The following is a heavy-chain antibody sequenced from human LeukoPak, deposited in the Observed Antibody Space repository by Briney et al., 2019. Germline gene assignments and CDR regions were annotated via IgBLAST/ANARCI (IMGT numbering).Heavy chain of an antibody. D-gene: IGHD5-18*01. V-gene: IGHV4-59*01. CDR3: ARVAGTAMAQTFDY. J-gene: IGHJ4*02. CDR1: GGSISSYC. CDR2: IYYSGST. Sequence: SETLSLTCTVSGGSISSYCWSWIRQPPGKGLEWIGYIYYSGSTNYNPSLKSRVTISVDTSKNQFSLKLSSVTAADTAVYYCARVAGTAMAQTFDYWGQGTLVTVSS.